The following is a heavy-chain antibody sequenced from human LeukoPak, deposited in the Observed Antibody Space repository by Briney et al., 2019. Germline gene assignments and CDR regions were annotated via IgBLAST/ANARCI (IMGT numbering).Heavy chain of an antibody. J-gene: IGHJ4*02. CDR3: ARVRERAPYYFDY. CDR1: GGTFISYA. CDR2: IIPIFGTA. V-gene: IGHV1-69*13. Sequence: SVKVSYKASGGTFISYAISWVRRAPGQGLEWMGGIIPIFGTANYAQKFQGRVTITADESTSTAYMELSSLRSEDTAVYYCARVRERAPYYFDYWGQGTLVTVSS. D-gene: IGHD1-26*01.